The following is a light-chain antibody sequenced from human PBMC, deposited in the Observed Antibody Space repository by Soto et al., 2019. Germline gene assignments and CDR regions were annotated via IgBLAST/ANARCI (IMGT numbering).Light chain of an antibody. CDR3: QKYDKWPWT. V-gene: IGKV3-15*01. Sequence: EIMMTQSPATLPLSPGQRVTLSCRASQSVGSNLAWYQQTPGQAPRLLIYGASTRATDVPARFSGSGSGTEFTLTISSLQSEDFAVYYCQKYDKWPWTFGQGTKVDIK. CDR1: QSVGSN. J-gene: IGKJ1*01. CDR2: GAS.